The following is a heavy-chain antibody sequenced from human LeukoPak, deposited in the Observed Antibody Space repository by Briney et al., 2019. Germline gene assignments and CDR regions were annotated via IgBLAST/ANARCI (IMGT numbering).Heavy chain of an antibody. CDR3: ARVDYGSGRGLDY. Sequence: SETLSLTCTVSGGSISSGSYYWSWIRQPAGKGLEWIGRIYTSGSTNYNPSLKSRVTISVDTSKNQFSLKLSSVTAADTAVYYCARVDYGSGRGLDYWGQGALVTVSS. CDR1: GGSISSGSYY. J-gene: IGHJ4*02. CDR2: IYTSGST. D-gene: IGHD3-10*01. V-gene: IGHV4-61*02.